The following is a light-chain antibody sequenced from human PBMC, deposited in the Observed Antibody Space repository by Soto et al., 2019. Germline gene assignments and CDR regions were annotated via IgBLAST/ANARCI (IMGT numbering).Light chain of an antibody. V-gene: IGKV3-15*01. Sequence: ETVLTQAPAILSLSRGESATFSCRASQSISSDLAWYQQKPGQVPRLLIYGASTLATGIPARFSGSGSGTEFTLSISGLQSEDFAVYHCQQYNSWPHSFGQGTKLEI. J-gene: IGKJ2*01. CDR1: QSISSD. CDR3: QQYNSWPHS. CDR2: GAS.